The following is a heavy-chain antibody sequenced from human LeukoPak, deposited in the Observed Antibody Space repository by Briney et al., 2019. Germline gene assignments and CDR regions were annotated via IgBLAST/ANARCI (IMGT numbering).Heavy chain of an antibody. CDR1: GGSMSSYY. D-gene: IGHD5-24*01. CDR2: IYYSGST. CDR3: ARGARTGYNLEPFDY. J-gene: IGHJ4*02. V-gene: IGHV4-59*08. Sequence: PSETLSLTCTASGGSMSSYYWSWIRQPPGKGLEWIGYIYYSGSTKYIPSLKSRVTISVDASKNQFSLKLSSVTAADTAVYYCARGARTGYNLEPFDYWGQGTLVTVSS.